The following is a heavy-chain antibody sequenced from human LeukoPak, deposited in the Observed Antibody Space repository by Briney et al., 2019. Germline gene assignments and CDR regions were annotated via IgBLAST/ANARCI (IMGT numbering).Heavy chain of an antibody. CDR2: INPNSGGT. Sequence: GTSVKVSCKASGYTFTGYYMHWVRQAPGQGLEWMGWINPNSGGTNYAQKFQGRVTMTRDTSISTAYMELSRLRSDDTAVYYCARDHPRAIFGVVISYGMDVWGQGTTVTVSS. J-gene: IGHJ6*02. D-gene: IGHD3-3*01. V-gene: IGHV1-2*02. CDR1: GYTFTGYY. CDR3: ARDHPRAIFGVVISYGMDV.